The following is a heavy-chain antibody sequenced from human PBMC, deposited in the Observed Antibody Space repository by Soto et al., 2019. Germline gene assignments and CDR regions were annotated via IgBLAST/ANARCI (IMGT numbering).Heavy chain of an antibody. CDR3: AREDDGGDRDYYGLDV. CDR2: IHYSGSI. CDR1: GGSISYEYYH. D-gene: IGHD2-21*02. Sequence: QVQLQQSGPGLVKPSQTLSLTCTVSGGSISYEYYHWTWIRQSPGQGLEWIGYIHYSGSIIYNPSFQSRVTISVDTSKNQFSLPLSSVTAADTAVYFCAREDDGGDRDYYGLDVWGQGTTVTVSS. V-gene: IGHV4-30-4*08. J-gene: IGHJ6*02.